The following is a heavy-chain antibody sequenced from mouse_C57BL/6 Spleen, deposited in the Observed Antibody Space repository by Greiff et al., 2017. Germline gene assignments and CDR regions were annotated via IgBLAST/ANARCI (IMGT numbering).Heavy chain of an antibody. CDR3: ARWGSSGPLYYAMDY. V-gene: IGHV1-80*01. D-gene: IGHD3-2*02. J-gene: IGHJ4*01. CDR1: GYAFSSYW. Sequence: QVQLQQSGAELVKPGASVKISCKASGYAFSSYWMNWVKQRPGKGLEWIGQIYPGDGDTNYNGKFKGKATLTADKSSSTAYMQLSSLTSEDSAVHFCARWGSSGPLYYAMDYWGQGTSVTVSS. CDR2: IYPGDGDT.